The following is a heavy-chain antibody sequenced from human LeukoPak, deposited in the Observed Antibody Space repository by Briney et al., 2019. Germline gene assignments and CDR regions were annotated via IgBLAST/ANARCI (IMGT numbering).Heavy chain of an antibody. Sequence: PGGSLRLSCAASGFMFSDYWMSWVRQPPGKGLEWIGSIYYSGSTSYNTSLKSRVTISVDTPKNQFSLKLSSVTAADTAVYYCASPWSSGGFDYWGQGTLVTVSS. J-gene: IGHJ4*02. V-gene: IGHV4-39*01. CDR1: GFMFSDYW. CDR2: IYYSGST. CDR3: ASPWSSGGFDY. D-gene: IGHD6-19*01.